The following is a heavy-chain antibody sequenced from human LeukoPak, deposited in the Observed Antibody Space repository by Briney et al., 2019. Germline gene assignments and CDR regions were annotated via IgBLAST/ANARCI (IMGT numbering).Heavy chain of an antibody. D-gene: IGHD6-19*01. CDR2: INPSSGGT. Sequence: ASVKVSCKASGYTFIDYYIHWVRQAPGQGLEWMGRINPSSGGTNYAQKFQGRVTMTRDTSISTAYMELSRLRSEDTAVYYCARATYSSGWYPSFDYWGQGTLVTVSS. V-gene: IGHV1-2*06. CDR3: ARATYSSGWYPSFDY. CDR1: GYTFIDYY. J-gene: IGHJ4*02.